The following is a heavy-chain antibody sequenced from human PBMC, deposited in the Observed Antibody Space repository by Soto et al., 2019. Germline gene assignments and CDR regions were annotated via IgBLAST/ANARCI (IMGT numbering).Heavy chain of an antibody. J-gene: IGHJ4*02. CDR2: FTPISVTP. Sequence: VQLVQSGTEVKQPGSSVRVSCRASGGNFNSYAFSWVRQDPGQGLEWMGGFTPISVTPKYAQKFKDRVTITADESSASYYMGLSLLSSDDTAMYFCERHYCDSRDCGLDYWGQGTRVNVSS. CDR1: GGNFNSYA. V-gene: IGHV1-69*01. CDR3: ERHYCDSRDCGLDY. D-gene: IGHD2-21*01.